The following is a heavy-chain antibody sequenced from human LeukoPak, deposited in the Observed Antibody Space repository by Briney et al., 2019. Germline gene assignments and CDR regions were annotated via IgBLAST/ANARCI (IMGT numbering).Heavy chain of an antibody. D-gene: IGHD4-11*01. CDR1: GGPFSDKY. J-gene: IGHJ4*02. CDR2: IYSSGSTT. V-gene: IGHV4-4*08. CDR3: VKGHPTVGLNPRTVKFDY. Sequence: SESLSLSCTVSGGPFSDKYWSWIRQSPGKGLEWLAYIYSSGSTTKYNPSLKNRVTMSVDTSTNQFSLRLRSVTAADTAVYYLVKGHPTVGLNPRTVKFDYWGQGTLVTVSS.